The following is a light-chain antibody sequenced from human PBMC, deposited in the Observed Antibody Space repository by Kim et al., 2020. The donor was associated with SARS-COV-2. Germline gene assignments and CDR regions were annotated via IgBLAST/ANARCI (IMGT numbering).Light chain of an antibody. V-gene: IGKV1-27*01. Sequence: DIQMTQSPSSLSAAVGDRVTITCRASRGISNYLAWYQQKPGKIPTLLVYAASALQSGVPSRFSGSGSGTDFTLTINSLQPDDVATYYCQNYNSAPRTFGRGTKVEI. CDR3: QNYNSAPRT. CDR2: AAS. J-gene: IGKJ4*02. CDR1: RGISNY.